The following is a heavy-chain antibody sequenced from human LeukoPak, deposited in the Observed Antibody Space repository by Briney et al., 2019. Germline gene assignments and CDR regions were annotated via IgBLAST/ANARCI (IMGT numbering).Heavy chain of an antibody. CDR2: ISWNSGSI. J-gene: IGHJ4*02. D-gene: IGHD5-18*01. CDR1: GFTFDDYA. Sequence: PSGGSLRLSRAASGFTFDDYAMHWVRQAPGKGLEWVSGISWNSGSIGYADSVKGRFTISRDNAKNSLYLQMNSLRAEDTALYYCVKEGYGYLGYWGQGTLVTVSS. V-gene: IGHV3-9*01. CDR3: VKEGYGYLGY.